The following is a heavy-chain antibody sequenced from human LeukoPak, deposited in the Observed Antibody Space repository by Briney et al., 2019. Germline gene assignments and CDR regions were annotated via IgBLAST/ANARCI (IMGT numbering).Heavy chain of an antibody. CDR3: AEDREEGTLDY. CDR2: IWYDGSNK. V-gene: IGHV3-33*08. CDR1: GFTLSSYG. Sequence: GGSLRLSCAASGFTLSSYGMHWVRQAPGKGLEWVAVIWYDGSNKYYADSVKGRFTISRDNSKNTLYLQMNSLRAEDTAVYYCAEDREEGTLDYWGQGTLVTVSS. D-gene: IGHD1-1*01. J-gene: IGHJ4*02.